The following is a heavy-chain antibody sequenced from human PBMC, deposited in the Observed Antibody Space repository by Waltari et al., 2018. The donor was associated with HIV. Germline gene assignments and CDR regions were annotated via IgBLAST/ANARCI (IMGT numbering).Heavy chain of an antibody. Sequence: VQLVESGGKLVQRGGSVRFYCAALGFNFRCSWMYCTRHVPGKGLVWVSHNNIDGSDTSYLESVKGRFTISRDNANNTLYLQMNNLRVEDTAMYFCTRDLSTYGHEFDYWGQGTLVTVAS. CDR2: NNIDGSDT. CDR1: GFNFRCSW. CDR3: TRDLSTYGHEFDY. J-gene: IGHJ4*02. D-gene: IGHD2-2*01. V-gene: IGHV3-74*01.